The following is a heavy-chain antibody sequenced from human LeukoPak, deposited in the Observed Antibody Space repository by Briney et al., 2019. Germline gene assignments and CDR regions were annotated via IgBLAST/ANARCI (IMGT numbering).Heavy chain of an antibody. V-gene: IGHV3-30*04. CDR2: ISYDGSNK. J-gene: IGHJ4*02. CDR1: GFTFSSYA. CDR3: VRAPLDFWSGYYIRGYYFDY. D-gene: IGHD3-3*01. Sequence: PGGSLRLSCAASGFTFSSYAMHWVRQAPGKGLEWVAVISYDGSNKYYADSVKGRFTISRDNSKNTLYLQMNSLRAEDTAVYYCVRAPLDFWSGYYIRGYYFDYWGQGTLVTVSS.